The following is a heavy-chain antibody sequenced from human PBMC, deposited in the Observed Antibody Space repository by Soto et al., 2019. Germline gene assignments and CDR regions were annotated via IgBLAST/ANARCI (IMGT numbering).Heavy chain of an antibody. D-gene: IGHD3-9*01. CDR3: ARDGDYDILTGYYTGGYYYYGMDV. Sequence: PSVKVSCKGSGGTFSIYAISWVRQAPGQGLEWMGGIIPIFGTANYAQKFQGRVTITADKSTSTAYMELSSLRSEDTAVYYCARDGDYDILTGYYTGGYYYYGMDVWGQGTTVTVSS. J-gene: IGHJ6*02. CDR2: IIPIFGTA. CDR1: GGTFSIYA. V-gene: IGHV1-69*06.